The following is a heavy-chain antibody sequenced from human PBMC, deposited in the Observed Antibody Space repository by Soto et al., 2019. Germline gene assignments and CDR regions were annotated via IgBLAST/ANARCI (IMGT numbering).Heavy chain of an antibody. V-gene: IGHV5-51*01. CDR3: ARPRYPGRGYYGMDV. CDR2: IYPGDSDT. D-gene: IGHD2-15*01. Sequence: PGESLKISCKGSGYSFTSYWIGWVRQMPGKGLECMGIIYPGDSDTRYSPSFQGQVTISADKSISTAYLQWSSLKASDTAIYYCARPRYPGRGYYGMDVWGQGTTVTVSS. J-gene: IGHJ6*02. CDR1: GYSFTSYW.